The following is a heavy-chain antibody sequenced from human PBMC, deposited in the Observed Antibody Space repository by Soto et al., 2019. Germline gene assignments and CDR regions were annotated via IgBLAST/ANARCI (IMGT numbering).Heavy chain of an antibody. CDR1: GGSISSSNW. V-gene: IGHV4-4*02. D-gene: IGHD1-26*01. CDR3: ARVSGSYYYGMDV. Sequence: QVQLQESGPGLVKPSGTLSLTCAVSGGSISSSNWWSWVRQPPGKGLEWIGEIYHSGSTNYNPALKSRVTISVDKSRNQFSLELSSGTAAYTAVYYCARVSGSYYYGMDVWGQATTVTVSS. J-gene: IGHJ6*02. CDR2: IYHSGST.